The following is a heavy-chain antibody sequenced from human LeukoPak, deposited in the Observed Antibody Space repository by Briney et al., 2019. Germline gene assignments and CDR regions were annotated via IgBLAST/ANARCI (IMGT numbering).Heavy chain of an antibody. J-gene: IGHJ3*02. CDR1: GGSFSGYY. V-gene: IGHV4-34*01. CDR3: ASKVDVLLWFGEPYAFDI. CDR2: INHSGST. Sequence: SETLSLTCAVYGGSFSGYYWSWIRQHPGKGLEWIGEINHSGSTNYNPSLKSRVTISVDTSKNQFSLKLSSVTAADTAVYYCASKVDVLLWFGEPYAFDIWGQGTMVTVSS. D-gene: IGHD3-10*01.